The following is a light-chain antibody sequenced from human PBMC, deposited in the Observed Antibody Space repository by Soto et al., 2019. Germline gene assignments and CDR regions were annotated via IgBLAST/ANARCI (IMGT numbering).Light chain of an antibody. J-gene: IGKJ3*01. Sequence: EIVMTQSPATLSVSPGERATLSCRASQSVSSNLAWYQQKPGQAPRRLIYGASTRATGIPARFSGSGSGTEFTLTISSLRSEDFAVYYCQQYNNWPPGVTFGPGTKVDIK. CDR1: QSVSSN. CDR2: GAS. CDR3: QQYNNWPPGVT. V-gene: IGKV3-15*01.